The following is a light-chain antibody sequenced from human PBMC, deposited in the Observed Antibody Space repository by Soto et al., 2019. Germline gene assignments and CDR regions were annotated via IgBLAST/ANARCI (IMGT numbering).Light chain of an antibody. J-gene: IGKJ4*01. CDR1: QSVGTY. V-gene: IGKV3-11*01. Sequence: EIVLTQSPATLSLSPGERATLSCRASQSVGTYFAWYQQKPGQAPRLLIYDSSNRATVIPARFSGSGSGTDFTLTIRSLEPEDFAVYYCQQRSDWPSTFGGGTKVEIK. CDR2: DSS. CDR3: QQRSDWPST.